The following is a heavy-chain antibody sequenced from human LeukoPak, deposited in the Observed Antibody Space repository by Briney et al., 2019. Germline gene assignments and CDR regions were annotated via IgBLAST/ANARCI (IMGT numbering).Heavy chain of an antibody. J-gene: IGHJ6*02. CDR3: AKDSVVIPLTYYYYYGMDV. V-gene: IGHV3-30*18. Sequence: GGSLRLSRAASGFTFSSYGMHWVRQAPGKGLEWVAVISYDGSNKYYADSVKGRFTISRDNSKNTLYLQMNSLRAEDTAVYYCAKDSVVIPLTYYYYYGMDVWGQGTTVTVSS. CDR2: ISYDGSNK. CDR1: GFTFSSYG. D-gene: IGHD3-22*01.